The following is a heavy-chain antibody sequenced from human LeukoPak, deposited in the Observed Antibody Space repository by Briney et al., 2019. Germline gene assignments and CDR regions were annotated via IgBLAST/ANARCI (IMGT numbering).Heavy chain of an antibody. D-gene: IGHD1-26*01. CDR2: INHSGST. J-gene: IGHJ4*02. V-gene: IGHV4-34*01. CDR1: GGSFSGYY. Sequence: PSETLSLTCAVYGGSFSGYYWSWIRQPPGKGLEWIGEINHSGSTNYNPSLKSRVTISVDTSKNQFSLKLSSVTAADTAVYYCAREQWELLNGGFDYWGQGFLVTVSS. CDR3: AREQWELLNGGFDY.